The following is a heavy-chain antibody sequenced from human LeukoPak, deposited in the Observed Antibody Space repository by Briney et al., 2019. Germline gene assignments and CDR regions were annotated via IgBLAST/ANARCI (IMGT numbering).Heavy chain of an antibody. D-gene: IGHD4-23*01. J-gene: IGHJ5*02. CDR3: AHRPRSYGGDWFDP. CDR2: IYWDDDK. Sequence: SGPTLAKPTQTLTLTCTLSGFSLRTSGVGVCWICQPPGKALERLALIYWDDDKPYTPSLKSRLTITKDTPKNQVVLTVTNMDPVDTATYYCAHRPRSYGGDWFDPWGQGTLVTVSS. V-gene: IGHV2-5*02. CDR1: GFSLRTSGVG.